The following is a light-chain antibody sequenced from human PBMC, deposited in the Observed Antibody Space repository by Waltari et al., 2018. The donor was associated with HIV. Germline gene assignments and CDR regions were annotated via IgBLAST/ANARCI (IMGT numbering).Light chain of an antibody. V-gene: IGLV4-60*03. Sequence: QPVLTQSSSASASLGSSVKLTCTLSSGHRSYIIAWHQQQPGKATRYLMKREGSGSYNKGSGVPDRFSGSSSWADRYLPISNVQSVDEADYYCETWDGNTWVFGGGTKLTVL. J-gene: IGLJ3*02. CDR1: SGHRSYI. CDR3: ETWDGNTWV. CDR2: REGSGSY.